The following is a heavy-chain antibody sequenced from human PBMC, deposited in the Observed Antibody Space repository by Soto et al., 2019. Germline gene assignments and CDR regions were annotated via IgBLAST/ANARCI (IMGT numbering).Heavy chain of an antibody. CDR2: ISSSSSYI. V-gene: IGHV3-21*01. CDR1: GFTFSSYS. D-gene: IGHD2-2*01. J-gene: IGHJ6*03. CDR3: ARGSRERGDCSSTSCYRNYYYYYMDV. Sequence: GGSLRLSCAASGFTFSSYSMNWVRQAPGKGLEWVSSISSSSSYIYYADSVKGRFTISRDNAKNSLYLQMNSLRAEDTAVYYCARGSRERGDCSSTSCYRNYYYYYMDVWGKGTTVTVSS.